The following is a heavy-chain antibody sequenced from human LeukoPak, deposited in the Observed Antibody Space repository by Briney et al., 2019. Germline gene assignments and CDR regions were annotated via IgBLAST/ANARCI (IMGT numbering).Heavy chain of an antibody. CDR3: ARQYGRPFDY. J-gene: IGHJ4*02. Sequence: GESLKISCKGSGYNFANSWIGWVRQMPGKGLEWMGIIYPGDSDTSYSPSFQGQVSIPVDKSVSTTYLQWSSLKVSDTAMYYCARQYGRPFDYWGQGTLVTVSS. V-gene: IGHV5-51*01. CDR1: GYNFANSW. CDR2: IYPGDSDT. D-gene: IGHD4-17*01.